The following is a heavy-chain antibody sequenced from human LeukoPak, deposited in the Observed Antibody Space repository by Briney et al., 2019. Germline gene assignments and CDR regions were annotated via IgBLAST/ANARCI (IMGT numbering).Heavy chain of an antibody. CDR3: ARRYFDL. CDR2: INQDGSQT. J-gene: IGHJ2*01. Sequence: GGSLRLSCAASGFTLSGYWMHWVRQAPGRGLEWVANINQDGSQTYYVGSVKGRFTISRDNAKNSLYLQMNSLRVEDTAVYYCARRYFDLWGRGTLVSVSS. V-gene: IGHV3-7*01. CDR1: GFTLSGYW.